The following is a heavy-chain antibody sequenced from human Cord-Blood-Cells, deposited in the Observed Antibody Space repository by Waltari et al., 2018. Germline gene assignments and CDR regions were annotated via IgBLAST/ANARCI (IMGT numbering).Heavy chain of an antibody. CDR3: ARRPWGGYFDY. CDR2: IYYSGST. J-gene: IGHJ4*02. CDR1: GGSISRSRYY. D-gene: IGHD3-16*01. Sequence: QLQLQESGPGLVKPSETLSLTCTVSGGSISRSRYYWGWIRQPPGKGLEWIGSIYYSGSTYYNPSLKSRVTISVDTSKNQFSLKLSSVTAADTAVYYCARRPWGGYFDYWGQGTLVTVSS. V-gene: IGHV4-39*07.